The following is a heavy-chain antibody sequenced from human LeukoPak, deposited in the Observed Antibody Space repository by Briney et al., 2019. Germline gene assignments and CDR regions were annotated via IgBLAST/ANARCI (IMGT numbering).Heavy chain of an antibody. Sequence: PSETLSLTCTVSGGSISSSSYYWGWSRQPPGKGLEWIGTIYYSGSTYYNPSLKSRVTISVDTSKNQFSLKLSSVTAADTAVYYCARQGSGNYLSPVNYWGQGTLVTVSS. V-gene: IGHV4-39*01. CDR1: GGSISSSSYY. CDR3: ARQGSGNYLSPVNY. D-gene: IGHD1-26*01. CDR2: IYYSGST. J-gene: IGHJ4*02.